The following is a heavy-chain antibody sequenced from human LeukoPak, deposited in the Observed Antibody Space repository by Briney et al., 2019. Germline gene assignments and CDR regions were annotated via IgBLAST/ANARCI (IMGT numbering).Heavy chain of an antibody. V-gene: IGHV3-48*02. D-gene: IGHD3-16*01. J-gene: IGHJ6*02. CDR3: SRERFYGMDV. CDR1: GFSFGRYS. Sequence: GGSLRLSCAASGFSFGRYSMDWVRQAPGKGLAWIAYISDDGRTKYYADSVKGRFTISRDNDNDSVFLEMNSLRNEDTAVYYCSRERFYGMDVWGQGTTVSVTS. CDR2: ISDDGRTK.